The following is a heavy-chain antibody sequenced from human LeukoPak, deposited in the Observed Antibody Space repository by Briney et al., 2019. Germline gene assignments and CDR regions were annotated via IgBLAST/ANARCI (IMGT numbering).Heavy chain of an antibody. D-gene: IGHD6-19*01. Sequence: ASVKVSCKASGYTFTSFDINWVRQATGQGLEWMGWISAYNGNTNYAQKLQGRVTMTTDTSTSTAYMELRSLRSDDTAVYYCAREPPSIAVAGWEGWFDPWGQGTLVTVSS. V-gene: IGHV1-18*01. CDR2: ISAYNGNT. CDR1: GYTFTSFD. CDR3: AREPPSIAVAGWEGWFDP. J-gene: IGHJ5*02.